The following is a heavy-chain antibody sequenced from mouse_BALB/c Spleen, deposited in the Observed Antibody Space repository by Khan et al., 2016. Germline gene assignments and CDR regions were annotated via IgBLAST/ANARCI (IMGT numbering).Heavy chain of an antibody. D-gene: IGHD2-1*01. Sequence: EVELVESGGGLVKPGGSLKLSCAASGFTFSDYYMYWVRQTPEKRLEWVATISDGGAYTYYPDSVKGRFTLSRDNDKNNLYLQMSSLKSEDTAMYYCARTYGNCGYFDVWGAGTTVTVSS. CDR1: GFTFSDYY. CDR2: ISDGGAYT. J-gene: IGHJ1*01. V-gene: IGHV5-4*02. CDR3: ARTYGNCGYFDV.